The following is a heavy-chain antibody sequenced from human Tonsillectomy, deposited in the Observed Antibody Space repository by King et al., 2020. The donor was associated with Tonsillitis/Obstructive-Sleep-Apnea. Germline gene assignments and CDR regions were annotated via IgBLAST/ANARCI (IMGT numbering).Heavy chain of an antibody. V-gene: IGHV3-30*18. J-gene: IGHJ4*02. CDR1: GFTFSSYG. D-gene: IGHD6-19*01. Sequence: VQLVQSGGGVVQPGRSLRLSCAASGFTFSSYGMHWVRQAPGKGLEWVAVISYDGSNKYYADSVKGRFTISRDNSKNTLYLQMNSLRAEDTAVYYCAKDRSVIAVAAFDYGGQGTLVTVSS. CDR2: ISYDGSNK. CDR3: AKDRSVIAVAAFDY.